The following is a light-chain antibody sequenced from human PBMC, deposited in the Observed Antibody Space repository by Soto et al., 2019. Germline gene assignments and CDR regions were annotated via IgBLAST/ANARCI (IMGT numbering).Light chain of an antibody. Sequence: EIGLTQSPATLSVSPGEGATLSCRASQSLNSDLAWYQQKPGQAPRLLIYLASTRATGIPARFSGSGSGTEFTLTISSLQSEDFAVYYCQQYKKWPPTFGQGTKVEIK. CDR1: QSLNSD. J-gene: IGKJ1*01. V-gene: IGKV3D-15*01. CDR2: LAS. CDR3: QQYKKWPPT.